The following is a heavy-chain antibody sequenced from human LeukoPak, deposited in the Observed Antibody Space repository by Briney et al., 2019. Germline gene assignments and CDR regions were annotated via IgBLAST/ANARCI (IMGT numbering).Heavy chain of an antibody. J-gene: IGHJ4*02. D-gene: IGHD3-22*01. V-gene: IGHV3-72*01. CDR3: VRDYSESSSYWPDY. CDR2: SRNKARSYTT. Sequence: GVSLRLSCAVSVFTFSDCYMNWVRQAPGKGLEWVARSRNKARSYTTEYAASVKGRFTVSRDDSNNSLSLLMNRLKTEDTAVYYCVRDYSESSSYWPDYWGQGTLVTVSS. CDR1: VFTFSDCY.